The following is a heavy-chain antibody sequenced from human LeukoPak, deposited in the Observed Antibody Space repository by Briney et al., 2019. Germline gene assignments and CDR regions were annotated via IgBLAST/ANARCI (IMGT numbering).Heavy chain of an antibody. J-gene: IGHJ4*02. V-gene: IGHV1-46*01. CDR1: GHTFTIYY. D-gene: IGHD5-24*01. Sequence: ASVNVSCKASGHTFTIYYMHWVRQAPGQGLEWMGIINPSGGSTSYEQKFHGRVTMTRDMSTSTVYMALSSLRSEDTAVYYCARDGYNSYYFDYWGQGTLVTVSS. CDR3: ARDGYNSYYFDY. CDR2: INPSGGST.